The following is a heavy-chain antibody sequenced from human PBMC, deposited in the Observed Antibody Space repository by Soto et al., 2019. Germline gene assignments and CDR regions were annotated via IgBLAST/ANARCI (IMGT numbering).Heavy chain of an antibody. CDR3: AIVARICFSTGCYPYNIAF. CDR1: GGSVSSGSYY. D-gene: IGHD2-2*01. V-gene: IGHV4-61*01. Sequence: PSETLSLTCTVSGGSVSSGSYYWSWIRQPPGKGLEWIGYIYYSGSTNYNPSLKSRVTISLDTSKNQFSLKLSSVTAADTAVYYCAIVARICFSTGCYPYNIAFGGQGTTDPVPS. J-gene: IGHJ6*02. CDR2: IYYSGST.